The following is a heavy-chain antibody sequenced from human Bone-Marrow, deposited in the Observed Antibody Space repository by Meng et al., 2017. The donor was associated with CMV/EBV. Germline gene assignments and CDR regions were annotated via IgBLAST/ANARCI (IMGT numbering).Heavy chain of an antibody. V-gene: IGHV4-31*02. CDR3: ARGRVYLGAPPRYYFDY. D-gene: IGHD2/OR15-2a*01. CDR1: SLPSGVYS. Sequence: SLPSGVYSWTWIRPHPGKGLAWIAYLSNRGSTYYNPSLKSRVTISVDTSKNQFSLKLNSVTAADTAVYYCARGRVYLGAPPRYYFDYWGLGTLVTVSS. J-gene: IGHJ4*02. CDR2: LSNRGST.